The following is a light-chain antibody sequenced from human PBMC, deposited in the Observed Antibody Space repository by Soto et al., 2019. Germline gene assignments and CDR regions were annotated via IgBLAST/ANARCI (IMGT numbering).Light chain of an antibody. CDR1: RGISSY. V-gene: IGKV1-9*01. Sequence: IQLSQSPSSLSASVGDRVTITCEASRGISSYLAWYRQKPVKAPKLLVYSASTLQSGVPSRFSGSGSGPDFTLTISSLQPEDSATYYCQHYNSYSEAFGQGTKVDI. J-gene: IGKJ1*01. CDR2: SAS. CDR3: QHYNSYSEA.